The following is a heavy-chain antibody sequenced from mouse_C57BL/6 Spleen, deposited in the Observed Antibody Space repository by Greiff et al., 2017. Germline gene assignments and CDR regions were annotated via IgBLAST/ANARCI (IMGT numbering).Heavy chain of an antibody. CDR1: GYTFTSYW. D-gene: IGHD2-3*01. V-gene: IGHV1-64*01. J-gene: IGHJ2*01. CDR2: IHPNSGST. Sequence: QVQLQQPGAELVKPGASVKLSCKASGYTFTSYWMHWVKQRPGQGLEWIGMIHPNSGSTNYNEKFKSKATLTVDKSSSTAYMQRSSLTSEDSAVYYCAYDGYSYFDYWGQGTTLTVSS. CDR3: AYDGYSYFDY.